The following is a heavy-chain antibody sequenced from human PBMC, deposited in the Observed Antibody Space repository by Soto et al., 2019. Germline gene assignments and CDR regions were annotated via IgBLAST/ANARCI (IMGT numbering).Heavy chain of an antibody. Sequence: SVKVSCKASGGTFSSYAISWVRQAPGQGLEWMGGIIPIFGTANYAQKFQGRVTITADKSTSTAYMELSSLRSEDTAVYYCASSKEGYYDSSGYYSWPYWGQGTLVTVSS. CDR2: IIPIFGTA. V-gene: IGHV1-69*06. CDR3: ASSKEGYYDSSGYYSWPY. J-gene: IGHJ4*02. CDR1: GGTFSSYA. D-gene: IGHD3-22*01.